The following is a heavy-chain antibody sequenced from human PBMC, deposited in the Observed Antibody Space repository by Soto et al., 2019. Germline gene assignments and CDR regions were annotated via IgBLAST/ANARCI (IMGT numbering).Heavy chain of an antibody. J-gene: IGHJ6*02. CDR2: ISYDGSNK. V-gene: IGHV3-30*18. CDR3: AKDRGGLRYYYYGMDV. D-gene: IGHD4-17*01. CDR1: GFTFSSYG. Sequence: PGGSLRLSCAASGFTFSSYGMHWVRQAPGKGLEWVAVISYDGSNKYYADSVKGRFTISRDNSKNTLYLQMNSLRAEDTAVYYCAKDRGGLRYYYYGMDVWGQGTTVTAP.